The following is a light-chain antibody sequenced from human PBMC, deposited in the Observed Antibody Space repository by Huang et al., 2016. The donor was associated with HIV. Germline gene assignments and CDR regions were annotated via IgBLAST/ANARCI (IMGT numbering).Light chain of an antibody. Sequence: DIVVTQSPDSLAVSLGERATINCKSSPTFLYNSNSDSFIAWYQQRPGQPPRLLIHVASARQSGVPERCRGIWSETDFTLTINGLQAEDVAIYYCQQYSSIPTFGGGTKVEI. CDR1: PTFLYNSNSDSF. V-gene: IGKV4-1*01. J-gene: IGKJ4*01. CDR3: QQYSSIPT. CDR2: VAS.